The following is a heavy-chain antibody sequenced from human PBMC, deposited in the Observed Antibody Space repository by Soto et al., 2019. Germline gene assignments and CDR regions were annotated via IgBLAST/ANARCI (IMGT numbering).Heavy chain of an antibody. Sequence: GGSLRLSCAASGFTFSSYAMHWVRQAPGKGLEWVAVISYDGSNKYYADSVKGRFTISRDNSKNTLYLQMNSLRAEDTAVYYCARGRRWLQFLPFDYWGQGTLVTVSS. CDR2: ISYDGSNK. V-gene: IGHV3-30-3*01. CDR3: ARGRRWLQFLPFDY. J-gene: IGHJ4*02. D-gene: IGHD5-12*01. CDR1: GFTFSSYA.